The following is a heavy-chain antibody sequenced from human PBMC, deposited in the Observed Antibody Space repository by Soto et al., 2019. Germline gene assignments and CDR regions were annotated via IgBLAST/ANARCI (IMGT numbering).Heavy chain of an antibody. D-gene: IGHD6-13*01. V-gene: IGHV3-21*01. CDR3: ARVGIAAAGTAYYYGMDV. CDR1: GFTFSSYS. CDR2: ISSSSSYI. J-gene: IGHJ6*02. Sequence: EVQLVESGGGLVKPGGSLGLSCAASGFTFSSYSMNWVRQAPGKGLEWVSSISSSSSYIYYADSVKGRFTISRDNAKNSLYLQMNSLRAEDTAVYYCARVGIAAAGTAYYYGMDVWGQGTTVTVSS.